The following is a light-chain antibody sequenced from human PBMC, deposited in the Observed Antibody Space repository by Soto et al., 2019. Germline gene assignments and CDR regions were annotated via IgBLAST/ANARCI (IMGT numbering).Light chain of an antibody. V-gene: IGLV2-14*01. CDR1: SSDVGGYNY. J-gene: IGLJ2*01. CDR2: DVS. Sequence: QSVLTQPASVAGSPGQSITISCTGTSSDVGGYNYVSWYQQHPVKAPKLMIYDVSNRPAGVSNRFSGSKSGNTASLTISGLQAEDEADYYCSSYTSSSPLHVVFVGGTKLTAL. CDR3: SSYTSSSPLHVV.